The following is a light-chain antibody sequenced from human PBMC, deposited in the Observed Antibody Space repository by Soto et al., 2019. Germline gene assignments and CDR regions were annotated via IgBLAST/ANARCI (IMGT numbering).Light chain of an antibody. CDR1: QSVSSN. J-gene: IGKJ4*01. CDR2: GAS. CDR3: QQYNNWPLT. Sequence: EVVMTQSPATLSVSPGEGAALSCRASQSVSSNLAWYQQKPGQPPRLLISGASTRATGIPATSSGSGSGTNFTLTISSLQSEDFAVYYRQQYNNWPLTFGGGTKV. V-gene: IGKV3-15*01.